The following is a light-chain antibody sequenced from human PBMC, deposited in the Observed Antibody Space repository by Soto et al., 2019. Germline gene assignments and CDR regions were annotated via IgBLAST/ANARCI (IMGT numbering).Light chain of an antibody. J-gene: IGLJ1*01. CDR3: TSFAPGRIYV. Sequence: QPAWLEPDTVYGSPGDSITISCSGTSSDIGAYDLVSWYQQHPGRAPKLIIYEFSHRFSGLSYRFSGSKSGNTASLTISGLQAEDEGDYYCTSFAPGRIYVFGSGTKVTVL. CDR2: EFS. V-gene: IGLV2-14*03. CDR1: SSDIGAYDL.